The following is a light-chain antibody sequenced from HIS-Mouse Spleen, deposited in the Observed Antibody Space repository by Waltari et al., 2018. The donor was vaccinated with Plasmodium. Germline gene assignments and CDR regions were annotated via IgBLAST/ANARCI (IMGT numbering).Light chain of an antibody. V-gene: IGLV2-14*03. CDR2: DVS. CDR3: SSYTSSSSYV. Sequence: QSALTQPASVSGSPGQSITISCTGTSSDVGGYNYVSWYQQHPGKAPKLVIYDVSNRPSGVSNRLPGSKSGNTASLTISGLQAEDEADYYCSSYTSSSSYVVGTGTKVTVL. CDR1: SSDVGGYNY. J-gene: IGLJ1*01.